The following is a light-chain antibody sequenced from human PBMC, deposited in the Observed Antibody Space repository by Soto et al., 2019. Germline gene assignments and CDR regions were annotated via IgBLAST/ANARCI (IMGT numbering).Light chain of an antibody. CDR2: GAS. J-gene: IGKJ1*01. CDR3: QQYGSSPRS. Sequence: EVVLTQSPGTLSLYPGESATLSCRASQSVSGTYLAWYQQRPGQAPRLLIYGASTRATGIQDRFSGSGSGTYFSDTGYGTDFSLTISRVEPEDFAVYYCQQYGSSPRSFGQGTKVEIK. V-gene: IGKV3-20*01. CDR1: QSVSGTY.